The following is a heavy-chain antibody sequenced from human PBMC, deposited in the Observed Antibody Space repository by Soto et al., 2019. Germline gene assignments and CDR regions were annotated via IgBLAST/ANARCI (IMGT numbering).Heavy chain of an antibody. D-gene: IGHD5-18*01. V-gene: IGHV3-30*03. CDR2: ISYDGSLQ. CDR3: VSDRGYGHASAPYS. Sequence: QAQLVESGGGVVQPGRSLRLSCAASGFAFSSYGMHWVRQAPGTGLEWVAVISYDGSLQHYADSVKGRFTISRDNSKNMALLQMSSLRAEDTAVYYCVSDRGYGHASAPYSWGQGTLVSVSS. J-gene: IGHJ4*02. CDR1: GFAFSSYG.